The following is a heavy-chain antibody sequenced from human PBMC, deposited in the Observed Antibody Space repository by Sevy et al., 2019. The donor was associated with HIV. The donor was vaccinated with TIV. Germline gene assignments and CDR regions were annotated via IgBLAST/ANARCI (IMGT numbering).Heavy chain of an antibody. CDR2: ISSGNSYI. CDR3: ARGSGAVVAGNYFDY. CDR1: GFTFSRYS. Sequence: GGSLRLSCGASGFTFSRYSMNWVRQAPGKGLEWVSSISSGNSYIYYADSVKGRFTIFRDNAKNSLYLHMNSLRAEDTAVYYCARGSGAVVAGNYFDYWGQGILVTVSS. J-gene: IGHJ4*02. D-gene: IGHD6-19*01. V-gene: IGHV3-21*01.